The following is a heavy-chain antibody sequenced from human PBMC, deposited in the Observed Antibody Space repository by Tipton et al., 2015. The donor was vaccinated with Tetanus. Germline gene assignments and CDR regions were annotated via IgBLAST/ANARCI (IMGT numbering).Heavy chain of an antibody. Sequence: TLSLTCTVSGGSVSSGSYYWSWIRQPPGKGLEWIGYIYYSGSTNYNPSLKSRVTISVDTSKNQFSLKLSSVTAADTAVYYCVRVFIIRSSSSLVFDYWGQGTLVTVSS. CDR2: IYYSGST. CDR3: VRVFIIRSSSSLVFDY. J-gene: IGHJ4*02. V-gene: IGHV4-61*01. CDR1: GGSVSSGSYY. D-gene: IGHD6-6*01.